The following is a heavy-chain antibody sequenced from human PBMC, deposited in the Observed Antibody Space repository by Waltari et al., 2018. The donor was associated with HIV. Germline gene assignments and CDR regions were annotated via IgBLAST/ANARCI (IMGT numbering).Heavy chain of an antibody. J-gene: IGHJ4*02. CDR2: INGDGSGT. D-gene: IGHD2-21*02. Sequence: EVQLVESGGGLVQAGGYLRLSCAASGFTFSSHWMHWVRQAPGKGLVWVARINGDGSGTRYAESVRGRFSISRENAENSLHPHMNRVRPEDTGLYDCTREGVVTTAPADYWGQGTLVTVSS. V-gene: IGHV3-74*01. CDR3: TREGVVTTAPADY. CDR1: GFTFSSHW.